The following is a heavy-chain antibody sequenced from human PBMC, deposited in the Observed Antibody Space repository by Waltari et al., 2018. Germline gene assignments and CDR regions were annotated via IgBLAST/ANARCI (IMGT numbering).Heavy chain of an antibody. Sequence: QVQLVQSGAEVKKPGASVKVSCKASGYTFTSYYVHWVRQAPGQGLEWMGIINPSGGSTSYAQKFQGRVTMTRDTSTSTVYMELSSLRSEDTAVYYCARDSSIVGASYYFDYWGQGTLVTVSS. CDR1: GYTFTSYY. V-gene: IGHV1-46*01. D-gene: IGHD1-26*01. CDR3: ARDSSIVGASYYFDY. J-gene: IGHJ4*02. CDR2: INPSGGST.